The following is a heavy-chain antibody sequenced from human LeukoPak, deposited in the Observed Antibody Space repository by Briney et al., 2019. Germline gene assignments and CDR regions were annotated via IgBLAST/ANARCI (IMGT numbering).Heavy chain of an antibody. CDR2: IYSGGST. V-gene: IGHV3-66*02. D-gene: IGHD3-22*01. CDR3: AREYYDSSGPYFDY. CDR1: GFTVSSNY. J-gene: IGHJ4*02. Sequence: GGSLRLSCAASGFTVSSNYMSWVRQAPGKGLEWVSVIYSGGSTYYADSVKGRFTISRDNSKNTLYLQMNSLRAEDTAVYYCAREYYDSSGPYFDYWGQGALVTVSS.